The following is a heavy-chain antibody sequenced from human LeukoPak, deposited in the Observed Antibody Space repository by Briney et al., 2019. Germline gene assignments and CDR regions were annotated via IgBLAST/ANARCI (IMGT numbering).Heavy chain of an antibody. V-gene: IGHV4-39*07. J-gene: IGHJ4*02. CDR2: IYHSGST. CDR1: GGSISSSGNY. CDR3: ARNLGARPLDY. D-gene: IGHD6-6*01. Sequence: SETLSLTCTVSGGSISSSGNYWGWIRQTPGKGLEWIGSIYHSGSTYYNPSLKSRVTLSVDTSKNQFYLRLTSVTAADTAVYYCARNLGARPLDYWGQGTLVIVSS.